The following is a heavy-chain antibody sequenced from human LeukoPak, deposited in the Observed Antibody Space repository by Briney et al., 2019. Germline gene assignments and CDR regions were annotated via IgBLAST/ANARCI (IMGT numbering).Heavy chain of an antibody. CDR2: IRDDGSNK. J-gene: IGHJ6*03. CDR3: AKEGNSYYYMDV. Sequence: GGSLRLSCAASGFTFTSYGMHWVRQAPGKGLEWVAFIRDDGSNKYYSDSLKGRFSIYRDNSNNALYMQMNSQRAEDTAVYYCAKEGNSYYYMDVWGKGTTVTVSS. V-gene: IGHV3-30*02. D-gene: IGHD4-23*01. CDR1: GFTFTSYG.